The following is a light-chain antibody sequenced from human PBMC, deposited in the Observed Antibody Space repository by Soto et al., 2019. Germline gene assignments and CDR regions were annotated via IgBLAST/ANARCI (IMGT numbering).Light chain of an antibody. CDR1: QSISGA. CDR2: GAS. J-gene: IGKJ1*01. Sequence: EIVLTQSPGTLFLSPGESATLSCRASQSISGALAWYQQKPGQAPRLLIYGASTRATTFPARFSGSGSGTDFTLTISSLQSEDFAVYYCQQYNNWPWTFGQGTKVDIK. V-gene: IGKV3-15*01. CDR3: QQYNNWPWT.